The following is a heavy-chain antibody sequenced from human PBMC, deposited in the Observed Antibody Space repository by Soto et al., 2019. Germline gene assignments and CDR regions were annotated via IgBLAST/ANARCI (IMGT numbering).Heavy chain of an antibody. Sequence: QVQLVESGGGVVQPGRSLRLSCAASGFTFSSYGMHWVRQAPGNGLDWVAVIWYDGRNKYYADSVKGRFTISSDNSNNRLYLQVNSLRAEHTAVYYCARDRIAAVRAPLFDPWGQGTLVTVSS. CDR3: ARDRIAAVRAPLFDP. CDR2: IWYDGRNK. D-gene: IGHD6-13*01. CDR1: GFTFSSYG. V-gene: IGHV3-33*01. J-gene: IGHJ5*02.